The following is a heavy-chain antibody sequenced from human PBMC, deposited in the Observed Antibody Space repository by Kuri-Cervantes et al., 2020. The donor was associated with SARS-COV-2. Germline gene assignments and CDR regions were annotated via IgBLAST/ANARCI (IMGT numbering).Heavy chain of an antibody. CDR3: AREGRNIDYYYGMDV. J-gene: IGHJ6*02. Sequence: ASVKVSCKASGYTFTSYYMHWVRQAPGQGLEWMGIINPSGGSTSYGQKFQGRVTMTRDTSTSTVYMELSSLRSEDTAVYYCAREGRNIDYYYGMDVWGQGTTVTVSS. D-gene: IGHD1-14*01. CDR1: GYTFTSYY. CDR2: INPSGGST. V-gene: IGHV1-46*01.